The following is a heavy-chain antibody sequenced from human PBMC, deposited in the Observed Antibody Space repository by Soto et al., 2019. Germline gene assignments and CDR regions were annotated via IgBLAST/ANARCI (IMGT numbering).Heavy chain of an antibody. CDR3: ARADSYCSGGSCYASAFDI. V-gene: IGHV3-53*04. CDR1: GFTVSSNY. D-gene: IGHD2-15*01. J-gene: IGHJ3*02. CDR2: IYSGGST. Sequence: GGSLRLSCAASGFTVSSNYMSWVRQAPGKGLEWVSVIYSGGSTYYADSVKGRFTISRHNSKNTLYLQMNSLRAEDTAVYYCARADSYCSGGSCYASAFDIWGQGTMVTVSS.